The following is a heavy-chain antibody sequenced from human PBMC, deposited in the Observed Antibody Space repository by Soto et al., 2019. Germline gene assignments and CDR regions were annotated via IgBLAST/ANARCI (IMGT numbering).Heavy chain of an antibody. D-gene: IGHD1-7*01. CDR1: GLTFSNYA. CDR3: AKNQERELPRVIDF. J-gene: IGHJ4*02. V-gene: IGHV3-23*01. Sequence: GGSLRLSCATSGLTFSNYAMSWVRQAPGGGLEWVSSMSGSSSTTYYADSVRGRFTISRDRSKNTLYLQMSSLRAEDTALYYCAKNQERELPRVIDFWGQGTLVTV. CDR2: MSGSSSTT.